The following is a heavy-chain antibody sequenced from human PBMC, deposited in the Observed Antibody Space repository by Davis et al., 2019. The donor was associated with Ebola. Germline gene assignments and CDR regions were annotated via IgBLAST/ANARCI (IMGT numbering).Heavy chain of an antibody. D-gene: IGHD3-10*01. Sequence: SETLSLTCAVYGGSFSSYYWSWIRQPPGKGLEWIGYIYYSGSTNYNPSLKSRVTISVDTSKNQFSLKLSSVTAADTAVYYCAGHYYGSSFDYWGQGTLVTVSS. V-gene: IGHV4-59*01. J-gene: IGHJ4*02. CDR3: AGHYYGSSFDY. CDR2: IYYSGST. CDR1: GGSFSSYY.